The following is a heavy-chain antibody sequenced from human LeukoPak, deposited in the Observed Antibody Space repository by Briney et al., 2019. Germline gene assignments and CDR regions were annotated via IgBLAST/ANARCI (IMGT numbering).Heavy chain of an antibody. CDR2: ISAYNGNT. D-gene: IGHD3-10*01. J-gene: IGHJ5*02. V-gene: IGHV1-18*01. Sequence: GASVKVSCKASGYTFTSYGISWVRQAPGQGLEWMGWISAYNGNTNYAQKLQGRVTMTTDTSTSTAYMELRSLRSDDTAVYYCARAKHYYGSGSYNWFDPWGQGTLVTVSS. CDR1: GYTFTSYG. CDR3: ARAKHYYGSGSYNWFDP.